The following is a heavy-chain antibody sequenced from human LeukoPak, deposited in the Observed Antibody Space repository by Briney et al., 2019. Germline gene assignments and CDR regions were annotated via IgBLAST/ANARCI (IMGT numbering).Heavy chain of an antibody. Sequence: PSETLSLTCAVYGGSFSGYYWSWIRQPPGKGLEWIGEINHSGSTNYNPSLKSRVTISVDTSKNQFSLKLSSVTAADTAVYYCARRKTIFGVVITRPNWFDPWGQGTLVTVS. CDR1: GGSFSGYY. D-gene: IGHD3-3*01. CDR2: INHSGST. CDR3: ARRKTIFGVVITRPNWFDP. J-gene: IGHJ5*02. V-gene: IGHV4-34*01.